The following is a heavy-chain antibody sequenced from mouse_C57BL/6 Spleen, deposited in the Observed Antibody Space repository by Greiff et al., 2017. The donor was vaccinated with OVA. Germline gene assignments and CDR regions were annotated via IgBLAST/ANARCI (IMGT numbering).Heavy chain of an antibody. CDR1: GYTFTEYT. V-gene: IGHV1-62-2*01. Sequence: QVQLQQSGAELVKPGASVKLSCKASGYTFTEYTIHWVKQRSGQGLEWIGWFYPGSGSIKYNEKFQDTATLTADKASSTVYIELSRLTSENSAVSFYARHVELGRRGTYFDYWGQGTTLTVSA. CDR2: FYPGSGSI. J-gene: IGHJ2*01. CDR3: ARHVELGRRGTYFDY. D-gene: IGHD4-1*01.